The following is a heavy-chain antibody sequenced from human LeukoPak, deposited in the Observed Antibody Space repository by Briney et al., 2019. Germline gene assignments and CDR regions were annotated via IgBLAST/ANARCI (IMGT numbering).Heavy chain of an antibody. J-gene: IGHJ4*02. CDR3: ARAQAAAGLYYFDY. Sequence: GGSLRLSCAASGFTFSSYAMSWVRQAPGKGLEWVASISSSTSYIYYADSVKGRFTISRDNAKNSLYLQMNSLRAEDTAVYYCARAQAAAGLYYFDYWGQGTLVTVSS. CDR1: GFTFSSYA. V-gene: IGHV3-21*01. CDR2: ISSSTSYI. D-gene: IGHD6-13*01.